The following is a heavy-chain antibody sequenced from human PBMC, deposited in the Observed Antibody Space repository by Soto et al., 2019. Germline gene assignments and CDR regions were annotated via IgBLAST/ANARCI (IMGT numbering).Heavy chain of an antibody. Sequence: GGSLRLSCAASGFTFSSYAMSWVRQATGKGLEWVSAISGSGGSTYYADSVKGRFTISRDNSKNTLYLQMNSLRAEDTAVYYCAKDPTVTGEFYYYYGMDVWGQGTTVTVSS. V-gene: IGHV3-23*01. CDR1: GFTFSSYA. D-gene: IGHD4-4*01. CDR2: ISGSGGST. J-gene: IGHJ6*02. CDR3: AKDPTVTGEFYYYYGMDV.